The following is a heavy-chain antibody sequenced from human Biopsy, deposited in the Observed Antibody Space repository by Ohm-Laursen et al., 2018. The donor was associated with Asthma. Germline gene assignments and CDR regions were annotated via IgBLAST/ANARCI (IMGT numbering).Heavy chain of an antibody. CDR1: GYTFSNYA. V-gene: IGHV1-18*04. Sequence: SVKVSCKASGYTFSNYAISWVRQAPGQGLEWMGWISGYNGDTKFAQNVKGRLSLTTDTSTSTAYMELRSLTSDDTAVYYCVRDKVVVVPGSKGPTDWFDPWGQGTLITVSS. CDR3: VRDKVVVVPGSKGPTDWFDP. CDR2: ISGYNGDT. J-gene: IGHJ5*02. D-gene: IGHD2-15*01.